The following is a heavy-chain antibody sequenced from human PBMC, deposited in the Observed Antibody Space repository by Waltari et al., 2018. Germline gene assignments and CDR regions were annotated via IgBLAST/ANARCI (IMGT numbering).Heavy chain of an antibody. D-gene: IGHD6-19*01. CDR2: ISGSGGST. V-gene: IGHV3-23*01. J-gene: IGHJ4*02. CDR3: AKDYSSGWYYFDY. Sequence: EVQLLESGGGLVQPGGSLRLSCAACGFTFRSYAMSWVQQAPGKGLECVSAISGSGGSTYYADSVKGRFTISRDNSKNTLYLQMNSLRAEDTAVYYGAKDYSSGWYYFDYWGQGTLVTVSS. CDR1: GFTFRSYA.